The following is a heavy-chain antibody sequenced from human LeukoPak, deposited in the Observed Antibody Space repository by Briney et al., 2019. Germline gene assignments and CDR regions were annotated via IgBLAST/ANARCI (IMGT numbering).Heavy chain of an antibody. D-gene: IGHD4-11*01. J-gene: IGHJ4*02. Sequence: GGSLRLSCAASGFTFSSYGMNWVRQAPGKGLEWVSSVSRSSSYIYYADSVKGRFTISRDNAKNSLYLQMNSLRAEDTAVYYCASDDYSNYGLDYWGQGTLVTVSS. CDR2: VSRSSSYI. CDR1: GFTFSSYG. CDR3: ASDDYSNYGLDY. V-gene: IGHV3-21*01.